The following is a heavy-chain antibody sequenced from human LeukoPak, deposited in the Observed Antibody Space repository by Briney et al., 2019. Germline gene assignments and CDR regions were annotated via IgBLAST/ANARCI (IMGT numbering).Heavy chain of an antibody. CDR1: GFTFSSYA. CDR2: ISGSGGST. D-gene: IGHD2-15*01. CDR3: ARDMIYCSGGSCYPIYYYYYGMDV. J-gene: IGHJ6*02. V-gene: IGHV3-23*01. Sequence: GGSLRLSCAASGFTFSSYAMSWVRQAPGKGLEWVSAISGSGGSTYYADFVKGRFTISRDNSKNTLYLQMNSLRAEDTALYYCARDMIYCSGGSCYPIYYYYYGMDVWGQGTTVTVSS.